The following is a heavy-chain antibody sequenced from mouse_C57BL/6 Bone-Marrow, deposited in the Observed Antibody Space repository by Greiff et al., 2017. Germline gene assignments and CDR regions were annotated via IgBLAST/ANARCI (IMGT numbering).Heavy chain of an antibody. Sequence: VQLQQPGAELVKPGASVKMSCKASGYTFTSYWITWVKQRPGQGLEWIGDIYPGSGSTNYNEKFKSKATLTVDTSYSTAYMQLSSLTSEDSAVYYCARAYYSYYYAMDYWGQGTSVTVSS. V-gene: IGHV1-55*01. J-gene: IGHJ4*01. CDR1: GYTFTSYW. CDR2: IYPGSGST. D-gene: IGHD2-12*01. CDR3: ARAYYSYYYAMDY.